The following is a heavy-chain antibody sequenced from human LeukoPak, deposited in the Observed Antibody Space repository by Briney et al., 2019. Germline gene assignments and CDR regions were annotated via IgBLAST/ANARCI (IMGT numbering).Heavy chain of an antibody. CDR1: GFSFSFYW. CDR3: AKDISHSSGYYFFDY. D-gene: IGHD3-22*01. J-gene: IGHJ4*02. Sequence: GGSLRLSCAASGFSFSFYWMHWVRQAPGKGPVWVSRIKTDGSIADYADSVKGRFTISRDNAKNFLYLQMNSLRAEDTALYYCAKDISHSSGYYFFDYWGQGTLVTVSS. V-gene: IGHV3-74*01. CDR2: IKTDGSIA.